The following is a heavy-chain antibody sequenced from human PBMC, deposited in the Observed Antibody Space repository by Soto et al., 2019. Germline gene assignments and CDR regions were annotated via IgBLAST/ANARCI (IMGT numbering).Heavy chain of an antibody. CDR3: ARSDYDYVWGSYRPHDY. J-gene: IGHJ4*02. D-gene: IGHD3-16*02. CDR1: GGTFSSYA. Sequence: SVKVSCKASGGTFSSYAISWVRQAPGQGLEWMGGIIPIFGTANYAQKFQGRVTITADESTSTAYMELSSLRSEDTAVYYCARSDYDYVWGSYRPHDYWGQGTLVTVPQ. CDR2: IIPIFGTA. V-gene: IGHV1-69*13.